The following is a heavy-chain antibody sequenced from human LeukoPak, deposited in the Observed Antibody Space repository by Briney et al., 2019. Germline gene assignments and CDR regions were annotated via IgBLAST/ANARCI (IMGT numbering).Heavy chain of an antibody. D-gene: IGHD6-19*01. CDR2: IYYSGST. CDR1: GGTISSYY. J-gene: IGHJ5*02. Sequence: SETLSLTCTVSGGTISSYYWSWIRQPPGKGLEWIGYIYYSGSTSYNPSLKSRVTISVDTSKNQFSLKLSSVTAVDTAVYYCAREYVAVAGNWFDPWGQGTLVTVSS. V-gene: IGHV4-59*01. CDR3: AREYVAVAGNWFDP.